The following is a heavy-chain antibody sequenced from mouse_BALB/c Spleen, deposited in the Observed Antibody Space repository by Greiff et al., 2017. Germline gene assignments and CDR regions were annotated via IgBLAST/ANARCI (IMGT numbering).Heavy chain of an antibody. CDR1: GYSITSGYY. D-gene: IGHD2-1*01. V-gene: IGHV3-6*02. Sequence: EVQLQESGPGLVKPSQSLSLTCSVTGYSITSGYYWNWIRQFPGNKLEWMGYISYDGSNNYNPSLKNRISITRDTSKNQFFLKLNSVTTEDTATYYCARDWGGNPYAMDYWGQGTSVTVSS. CDR2: ISYDGSN. CDR3: ARDWGGNPYAMDY. J-gene: IGHJ4*01.